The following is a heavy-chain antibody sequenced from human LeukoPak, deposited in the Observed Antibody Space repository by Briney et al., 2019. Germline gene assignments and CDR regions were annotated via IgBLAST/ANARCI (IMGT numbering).Heavy chain of an antibody. CDR2: IKPDGSET. V-gene: IGHV3-7*01. CDR3: ARYASGSYHLDY. D-gene: IGHD3-10*01. J-gene: IGHJ4*02. CDR1: GFTFSSYW. Sequence: GGSLRLSCAVSGFTFSSYWMSWVRQAPGKGQEWVAKIKPDGSETNHVDSVRGRFTISRDNAKNSLNLQMNSLRAEDTAVYYCARYASGSYHLDYWGQGNLVTVSS.